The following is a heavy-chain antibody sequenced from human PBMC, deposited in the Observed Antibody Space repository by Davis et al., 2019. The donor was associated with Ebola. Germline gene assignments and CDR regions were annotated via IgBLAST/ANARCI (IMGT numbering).Heavy chain of an antibody. CDR1: GYTFTSYA. Sequence: ASVKVSCKASGYTFTSYAMHWVRQAPGQRLEWMGWINAGNGNTKYSQKFQGRVTITRDTSASTAYMELSRLRSEDTAVYYCARDPYCSGGSCLPNWFDPWGQGTLVTVSS. V-gene: IGHV1-3*01. J-gene: IGHJ5*02. D-gene: IGHD2-15*01. CDR3: ARDPYCSGGSCLPNWFDP. CDR2: INAGNGNT.